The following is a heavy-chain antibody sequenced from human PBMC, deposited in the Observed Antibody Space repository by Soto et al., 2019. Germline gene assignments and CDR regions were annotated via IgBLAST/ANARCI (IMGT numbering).Heavy chain of an antibody. CDR2: IYYKGST. Sequence: SSETPSLTRTFSGGSISSSSYYWGWIRQPPGKGLEWIGGIYYKGSTYYNPSLKSRVTISVDTSKNQFSLKLSSVTAADTAVYYCARRGSSQLHDYWGQGTLVTVSS. J-gene: IGHJ4*02. D-gene: IGHD6-13*01. V-gene: IGHV4-39*01. CDR3: ARRGSSQLHDY. CDR1: GGSISSSSYY.